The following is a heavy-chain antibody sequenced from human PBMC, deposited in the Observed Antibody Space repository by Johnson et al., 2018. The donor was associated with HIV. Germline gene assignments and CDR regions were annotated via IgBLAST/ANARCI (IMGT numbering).Heavy chain of an antibody. CDR1: GFTFSSYG. J-gene: IGHJ3*02. Sequence: QVQLVESVGGVVQPGRSLRLSCAASGFTFSSYGMHWVRQVPGKGLEWVAVIWYDGSNKYYADSVKGRFTISRDNSKNTLYLQMNSLRAEDTAVYYCARGIAARVAFDIWGQGTMVTVSS. V-gene: IGHV3-33*08. D-gene: IGHD6-13*01. CDR3: ARGIAARVAFDI. CDR2: IWYDGSNK.